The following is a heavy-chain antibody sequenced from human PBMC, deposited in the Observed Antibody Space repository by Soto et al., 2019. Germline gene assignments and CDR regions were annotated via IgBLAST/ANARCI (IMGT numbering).Heavy chain of an antibody. CDR3: ARDGISRKYSWFDS. V-gene: IGHV1-69*06. CDR1: GSACSSYG. CDR2: XIXXXGXA. D-gene: IGHD1-26*01. J-gene: IGHJ5*01. Sequence: SVKVSGRGAGSACSSYGIRWVRQAPGQALEWMXGXIXXXGXAXXXKXXXXRVTITADKSTSTAYMEVRSLRSEDTAVYYCARDGISRKYSWFDSWGQGNLVTESS.